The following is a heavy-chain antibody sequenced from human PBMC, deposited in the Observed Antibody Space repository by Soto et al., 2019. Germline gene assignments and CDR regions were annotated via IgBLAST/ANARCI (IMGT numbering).Heavy chain of an antibody. J-gene: IGHJ4*02. Sequence: SVKVSCKASGGTFSSYAISWVRHAPGQGLEWMGGIIPIFGTANYAQKFQGRVTITADESASTAYMELSSLTSEDTAVYYSARLAQYPNTWYSFDYWGQGTLVTVSS. CDR1: GGTFSSYA. D-gene: IGHD6-13*01. CDR2: IIPIFGTA. CDR3: ARLAQYPNTWYSFDY. V-gene: IGHV1-69*13.